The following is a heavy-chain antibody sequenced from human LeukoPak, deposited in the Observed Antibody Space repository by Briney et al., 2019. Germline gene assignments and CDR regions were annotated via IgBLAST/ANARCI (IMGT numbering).Heavy chain of an antibody. CDR3: SRQRSGWSDFDS. D-gene: IGHD6-19*01. Sequence: GGSLRLSCAAPGFNLSNYEMNWVRQAPGKGLEWVSYISSSDSTIYNADSVKGRFTISRDNAKNSLYLQMNSLRAEDTAVYYCSRQRSGWSDFDSWGQGALVTVSS. V-gene: IGHV3-48*03. CDR1: GFNLSNYE. CDR2: ISSSDSTI. J-gene: IGHJ4*02.